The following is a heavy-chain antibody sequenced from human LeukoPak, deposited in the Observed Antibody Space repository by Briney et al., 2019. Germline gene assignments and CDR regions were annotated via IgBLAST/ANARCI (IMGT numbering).Heavy chain of an antibody. CDR3: AGLIRPGWFDP. D-gene: IGHD1-14*01. J-gene: IGHJ5*02. V-gene: IGHV4-39*01. Sequence: PSETLSLTCTVSGASISSSTDYWGWIRQPPGKGLEWIANIYYSGSTYYNPSLKSRVTISVDTSKNQFSLKLSSVTAADTAVYYCAGLIRPGWFDPWGQGTLVTVSS. CDR2: IYYSGST. CDR1: GASISSSTDY.